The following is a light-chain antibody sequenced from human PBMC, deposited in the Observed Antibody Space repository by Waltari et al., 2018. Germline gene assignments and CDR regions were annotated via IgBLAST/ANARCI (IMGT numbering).Light chain of an antibody. CDR2: DVS. CDR1: RSDVGGYNY. V-gene: IGLV2-14*01. CDR3: SSYTSSSTYV. J-gene: IGLJ1*01. Sequence: QSALTQPASVSGSPGQSIPISCTGPRSDVGGYNYVSWYQQHPGKAPKLMIYDVSKRPSGVSNRFSGSKSGNTASLTISGLQAEDEADYYCSSYTSSSTYVFGTGTKVTVL.